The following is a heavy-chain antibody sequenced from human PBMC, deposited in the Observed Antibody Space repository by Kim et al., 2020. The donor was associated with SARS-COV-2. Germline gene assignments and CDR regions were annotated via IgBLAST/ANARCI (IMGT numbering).Heavy chain of an antibody. D-gene: IGHD2-2*01. CDR2: SRSKAQSYST. J-gene: IGHJ6*02. CDR3: GRAMQIGNYYYAMDV. V-gene: IGHV3-72*01. Sequence: GGSLRLSCDASGFTLSDHYMDWVRQPPGRGLEWVGRSRSKAQSYSTEYAASVKGRFTISRDDSEKSLYLQMNSLKTADTAVYYCGRAMQIGNYYYAMDVWGQGTTVTVPS. CDR1: GFTLSDHY.